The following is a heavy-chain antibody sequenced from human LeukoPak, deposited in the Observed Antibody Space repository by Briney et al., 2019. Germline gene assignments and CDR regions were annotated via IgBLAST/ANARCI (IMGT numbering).Heavy chain of an antibody. CDR3: AKEGPDYYDSSGYYSDAFDI. Sequence: GGSLRLSCAASGFTFSSYGMHWVRQAPGKGLEWVAFIRYDGSNKYYADSVKGRFTISRDNSKNTLYLQMNSLRAEDTAVYYCAKEGPDYYDSSGYYSDAFDIWGQGTMVTVSS. CDR2: IRYDGSNK. CDR1: GFTFSSYG. D-gene: IGHD3-22*01. J-gene: IGHJ3*02. V-gene: IGHV3-30*02.